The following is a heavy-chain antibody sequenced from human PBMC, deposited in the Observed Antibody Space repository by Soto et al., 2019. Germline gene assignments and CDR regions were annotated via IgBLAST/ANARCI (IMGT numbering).Heavy chain of an antibody. CDR2: ITDDGGSK. J-gene: IGHJ4*02. D-gene: IGHD3-3*01. Sequence: TGGSLRLSCSAAGFNFSDYGMRWVRQAPGKGLEWVTVITDDGGSKYYADSVKGRFTISRDNSKNTLYLQMNRLRAEDTAVYYCAKDVPCDFWSGYYYGLDYRGQGTLVTGSS. CDR1: GFNFSDYG. CDR3: AKDVPCDFWSGYYYGLDY. V-gene: IGHV3-23*01.